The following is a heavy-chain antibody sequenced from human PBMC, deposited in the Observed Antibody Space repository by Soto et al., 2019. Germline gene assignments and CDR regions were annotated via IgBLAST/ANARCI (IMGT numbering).Heavy chain of an antibody. V-gene: IGHV4-31*03. Sequence: QVQLQESGPGLVKPSQTLSLTCTVSGGSISSGGYYWNWIRQHPGKGLEWIGYIYYSGSTYYNPYLKSRLTISVDAYKHQFSLTLRSVTAADTAVYYCARSIDSWGQGTLVTVSS. CDR3: ARSIDS. CDR2: IYYSGST. J-gene: IGHJ5*01. CDR1: GGSISSGGYY.